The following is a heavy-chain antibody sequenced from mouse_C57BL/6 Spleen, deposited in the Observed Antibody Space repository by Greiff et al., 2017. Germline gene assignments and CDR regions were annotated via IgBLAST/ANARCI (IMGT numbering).Heavy chain of an antibody. J-gene: IGHJ2*01. CDR2: IDPSDSET. CDR1: GYTFTSYW. V-gene: IGHV1-52*01. Sequence: VQLQQPGAELVRPGSSVMLSCKASGYTFTSYWMHWVKQRPIQGLEWIGNIDPSDSETHYNQKFKDKATLTVDKSSSTAYMQLSSLTSEDSAVYYCARYDSKKCIFDYWGQGTTLTVSS. D-gene: IGHD2-5*01. CDR3: ARYDSKKCIFDY.